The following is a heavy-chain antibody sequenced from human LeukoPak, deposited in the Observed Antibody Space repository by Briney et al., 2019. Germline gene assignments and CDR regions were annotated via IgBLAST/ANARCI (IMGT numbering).Heavy chain of an antibody. J-gene: IGHJ1*01. CDR3: ARGYSSGWPDF. CDR1: GFTVSTSY. Sequence: GGSLRLSCAASGFTVSTSYMNWVRQAPGKGLEWVSVIYGGGSTYYADSVRGRFTISRDNSKNTLYLQMNSLRAEDTAVYFCARGYSSGWPDFWGQDNLVTVSS. V-gene: IGHV3-53*01. D-gene: IGHD6-25*01. CDR2: IYGGGST.